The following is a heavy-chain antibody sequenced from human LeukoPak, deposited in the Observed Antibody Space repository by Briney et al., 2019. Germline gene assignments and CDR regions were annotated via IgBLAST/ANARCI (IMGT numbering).Heavy chain of an antibody. Sequence: PSETLSLTCTVSGGSISSYYWSWIRQPPGKGLEWIGYIYYSGSTNYNPSLKSRVTISVDTSKNQFSLKLSSVTAADTAVYYCGTCMDSSGYYCFDYWGQGTLVTVSS. CDR2: IYYSGST. D-gene: IGHD3-22*01. V-gene: IGHV4-59*08. CDR1: GGSISSYY. CDR3: GTCMDSSGYYCFDY. J-gene: IGHJ4*02.